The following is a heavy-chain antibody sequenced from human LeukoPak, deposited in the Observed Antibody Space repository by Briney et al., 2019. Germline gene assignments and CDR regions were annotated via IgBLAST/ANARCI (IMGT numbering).Heavy chain of an antibody. J-gene: IGHJ3*02. V-gene: IGHV4-4*07. CDR2: IYPGESIYASENT. D-gene: IGHD3-22*01. CDR1: GVSISAYY. CDR3: ARSYYYDSSGYPFGAFDI. Sequence: SETLSLTCSVSGVSISAYYWSWIRQPAGKGLEWIGRIYPGESIYASENTNYNPSLKSRVSMSGDTSKNQFSLKLSSVTAADTAVYYCARSYYYDSSGYPFGAFDIWGQGTMVTVSS.